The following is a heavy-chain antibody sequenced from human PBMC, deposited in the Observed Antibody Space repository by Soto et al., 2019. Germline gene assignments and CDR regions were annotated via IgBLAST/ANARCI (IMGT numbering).Heavy chain of an antibody. CDR3: ASQGGHRLLPRYYYYGMDV. V-gene: IGHV1-3*01. Sequence: ASVTVSCMASGYTFTSYAMHLVRQAPGQRLEWMGWINAGNGNTKYSQKFRGRVTITRDTSVSTAYMELSSLRSEDTAVYYCASQGGHRLLPRYYYYGMDVWGQGTTVTVSS. J-gene: IGHJ6*02. CDR1: GYTFTSYA. CDR2: INAGNGNT. D-gene: IGHD2-15*01.